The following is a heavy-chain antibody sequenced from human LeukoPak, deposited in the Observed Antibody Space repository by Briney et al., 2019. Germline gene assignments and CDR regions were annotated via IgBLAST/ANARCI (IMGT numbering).Heavy chain of an antibody. Sequence: ASVKVSCKASGYTFSSYAISWVRQAPGQGLEWMGGIIPIFGTANYAQKFQGRVTITADESTSTAYMELSSLRSENTAVYYCGRRDGRTTGNWFDPWGQGTLVTVSS. V-gene: IGHV1-69*13. CDR1: GYTFSSYA. J-gene: IGHJ5*02. D-gene: IGHD1-1*01. CDR3: GRRDGRTTGNWFDP. CDR2: IIPIFGTA.